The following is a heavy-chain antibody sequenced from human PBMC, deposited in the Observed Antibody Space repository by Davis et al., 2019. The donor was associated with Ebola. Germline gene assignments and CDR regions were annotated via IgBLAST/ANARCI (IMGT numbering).Heavy chain of an antibody. V-gene: IGHV3-33*08. J-gene: IGHJ4*02. D-gene: IGHD5-18*01. CDR1: GFTFSSYG. CDR2: IWYDGSNK. CDR3: ARGLIQLWLRGNYFDY. Sequence: GESLKISCAASGFTFSSYGMHWVRQAPGKGLGWVAVIWYDGSNKYYADSVKGRFTISRDNSKNTLYLQMNSLRAEDTAVYYCARGLIQLWLRGNYFDYWGQGTLVTVSS.